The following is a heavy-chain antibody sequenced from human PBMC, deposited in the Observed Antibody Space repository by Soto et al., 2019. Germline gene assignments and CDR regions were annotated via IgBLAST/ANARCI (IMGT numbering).Heavy chain of an antibody. D-gene: IGHD4-4*01. V-gene: IGHV3-7*01. J-gene: IGHJ5*02. CDR2: IKPDESEK. Sequence: XGSLRLSCTASGFTFSDSWMTWVRQAPGKGLEWVARIKPDESEKKYADSVKGRFSISRDNAKNSMYLQMDSLRGEDTAVYYCVRGGSNYASWGQGTLVTVSS. CDR1: GFTFSDSW. CDR3: VRGGSNYAS.